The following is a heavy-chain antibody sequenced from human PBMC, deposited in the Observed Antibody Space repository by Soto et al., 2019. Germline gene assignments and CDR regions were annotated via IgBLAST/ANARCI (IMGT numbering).Heavy chain of an antibody. D-gene: IGHD4-17*01. CDR3: ARGLNDYGDLEPYYYYYYYMDV. V-gene: IGHV1-18*01. Sequence: ASVKVSCKASGYTFTSYGISWVRQAPGQGLEWMGWISAYNGNTNYAQKLQGRVTMTTDTSTSTAYMELRSLRSDDTAVYYCARGLNDYGDLEPYYYYYYYMDVWGKGTTVTVSS. CDR1: GYTFTSYG. CDR2: ISAYNGNT. J-gene: IGHJ6*03.